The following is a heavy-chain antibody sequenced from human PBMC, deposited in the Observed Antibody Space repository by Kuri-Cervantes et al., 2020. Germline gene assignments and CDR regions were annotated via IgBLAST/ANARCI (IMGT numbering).Heavy chain of an antibody. Sequence: GSLRLSCTVSGGSISSSYWNWIRQPPGKGLEWIGYIYYSGSTNYNPSLKSRVTISVDTSKNQFSLKLSSVTAADTAVYYCARHVQDWGQGTLVTGSS. CDR2: IYYSGST. J-gene: IGHJ4*02. V-gene: IGHV4-59*08. CDR3: ARHVQD. D-gene: IGHD1-1*01. CDR1: GGSISSSY.